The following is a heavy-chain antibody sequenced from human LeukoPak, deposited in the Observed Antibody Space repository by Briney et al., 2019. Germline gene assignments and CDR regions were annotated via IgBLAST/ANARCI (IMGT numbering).Heavy chain of an antibody. V-gene: IGHV1-69*05. J-gene: IGHJ4*02. CDR1: GGTFSSYA. Sequence: GASVKVSCKASGGTFSSYAISWVRQAPGQGLEWMGGIIPIFGTANYAQKFQGRVTMTRDTSTSTVYMELSSLRSEDTAVYYCARGGIAAASGSHYWGQGTLVTVSS. D-gene: IGHD6-13*01. CDR2: IIPIFGTA. CDR3: ARGGIAAASGSHY.